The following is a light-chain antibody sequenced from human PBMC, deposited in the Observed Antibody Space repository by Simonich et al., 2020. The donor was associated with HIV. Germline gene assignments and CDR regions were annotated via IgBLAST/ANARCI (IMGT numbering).Light chain of an antibody. J-gene: IGLJ3*02. V-gene: IGLV9-49*01. Sequence: QPALTQPPSASASLGASVTLICTLRSGYSDYKVDWCQHRPGKGPRFVMRVGTGGIVGSKGDGIPDRFSVLGSGLNRYLTIKNIQEEDESDYHCGADHGSGSNFVWVFGGGTKLTVL. CDR2: VGTGGIVG. CDR1: SGYSDYK. CDR3: GADHGSGSNFVWV.